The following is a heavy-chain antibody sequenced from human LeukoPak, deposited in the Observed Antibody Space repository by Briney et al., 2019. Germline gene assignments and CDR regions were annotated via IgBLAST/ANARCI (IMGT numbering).Heavy chain of an antibody. D-gene: IGHD1-26*01. CDR2: IYYSGST. V-gene: IGHV4-39*07. CDR3: AREATIVGATII. CDR1: GGSISSSSYY. Sequence: SETLSLTCTVSGGSISSSSYYWGWIRQPPGKGLEWIGSIYYSGSTYYNPSLKSRVTMSVDTSKNQFSLKLSSVTAADTAVYYCAREATIVGATIIWGQGTLVTVSS. J-gene: IGHJ4*02.